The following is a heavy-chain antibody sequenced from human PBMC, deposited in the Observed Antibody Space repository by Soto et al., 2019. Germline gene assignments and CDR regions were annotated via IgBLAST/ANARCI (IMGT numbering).Heavy chain of an antibody. V-gene: IGHV4-34*01. J-gene: IGHJ5*02. D-gene: IGHD2-2*01. CDR2: INHSGST. CDR3: ARRYCSTTSCLAGFDP. CDR1: GGSFSGNH. Sequence: QVQLQQWGAGLLKSSETLSLTCAVYGGSFSGNHWTCIRQPPGKGLEWIGEINHSGSTNYNPSLKSRVTISVDTSKNQISSKVNSATAADTAVYYCARRYCSTTSCLAGFDPWGRGTLVIVSS.